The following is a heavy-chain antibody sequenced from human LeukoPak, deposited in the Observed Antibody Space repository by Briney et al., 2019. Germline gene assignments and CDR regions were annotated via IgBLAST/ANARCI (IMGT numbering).Heavy chain of an antibody. CDR1: GFTFDDYA. J-gene: IGHJ4*02. CDR2: ISWNSGSI. D-gene: IGHD3-10*01. CDR3: AKDDRRFGELLNN. Sequence: GGSLRLSCAASGFTFDDYAMHWVRQAPGRGLEWVSGISWNSGSIGYADSVKGRFTISRDNAKNSLYLQMNSLRAEDTALYYCAKDDRRFGELLNNWDQGTLVTVSS. V-gene: IGHV3-9*01.